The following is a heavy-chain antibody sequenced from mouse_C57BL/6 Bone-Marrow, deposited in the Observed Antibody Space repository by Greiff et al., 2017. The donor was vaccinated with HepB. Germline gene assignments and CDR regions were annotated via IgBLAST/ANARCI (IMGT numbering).Heavy chain of an antibody. CDR1: GYSITSGYY. V-gene: IGHV3-6*01. CDR2: ISYDGSN. CDR3: ARDYDGYYEVMDY. J-gene: IGHJ4*01. Sequence: VQLKESGPGLVKPSQSLSLTCSVTGYSITSGYYWNWIRQFPGNKLEWMGYISYDGSNNYNPSLKNRISITRDTSKNQFFLKLNSVTTEDTATYYCARDYDGYYEVMDYWGQGTSVTVSS. D-gene: IGHD2-3*01.